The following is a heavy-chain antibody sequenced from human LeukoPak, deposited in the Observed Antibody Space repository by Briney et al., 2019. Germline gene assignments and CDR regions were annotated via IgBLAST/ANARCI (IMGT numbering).Heavy chain of an antibody. CDR3: ARLGNFDY. J-gene: IGHJ4*02. CDR2: LSHDGAKK. D-gene: IGHD7-27*01. Sequence: HPGGSLRLSCAASGFTFSSHAMHWVRQAPGKGLEWVAVLSHDGAKKYYADSVKGRFTISRDNSKNTLYLQMNSLRGEDTAAYYCARLGNFDYWGQGTLVTVSS. V-gene: IGHV3-30-3*01. CDR1: GFTFSSHA.